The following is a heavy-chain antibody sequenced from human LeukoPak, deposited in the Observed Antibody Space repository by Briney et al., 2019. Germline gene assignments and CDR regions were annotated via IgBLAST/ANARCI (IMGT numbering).Heavy chain of an antibody. D-gene: IGHD1-26*01. J-gene: IGHJ5*02. Sequence: GASVKVSCTASGYFFTNHNIYWVRHASGQGHERMGWVNLNSGNTDYAQTFQGSVTTTRHTSISTAYMELSKLRSDDTAGYFCTRGRVGVTQWCDAWGQGTLV. CDR2: VNLNSGNT. CDR1: GYFFTNHN. V-gene: IGHV1-8*03. CDR3: TRGRVGVTQWCDA.